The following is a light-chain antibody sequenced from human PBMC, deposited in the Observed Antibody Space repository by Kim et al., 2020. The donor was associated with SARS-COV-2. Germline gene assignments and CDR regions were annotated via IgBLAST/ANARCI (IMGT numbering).Light chain of an antibody. J-gene: IGLJ3*02. CDR3: QAWDSSTAV. Sequence: SYELTQPPSVSVSPGQTASITCSGDKLGDKYACWYQQKPGQSPVLVIYQDSKRPSGLPERSSGSNSGNTATLTISGTQAMDEADYYCQAWDSSTAVFGGG. CDR1: KLGDKY. CDR2: QDS. V-gene: IGLV3-1*01.